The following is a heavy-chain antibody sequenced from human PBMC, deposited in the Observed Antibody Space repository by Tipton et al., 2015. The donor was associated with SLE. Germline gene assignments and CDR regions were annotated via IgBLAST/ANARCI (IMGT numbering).Heavy chain of an antibody. Sequence: TLSLTCTVSGVSISSGNWWTWVRQSTGKGLEWVGEISHSGNINYNPTLKSRLTISVDKYRNQFFLQLTSVTAADTAVYYCARGSSSTRYSFPFGLWGQGSLVTVSS. CDR1: GVSISSGNW. V-gene: IGHV4-4*02. D-gene: IGHD2-21*01. J-gene: IGHJ4*02. CDR2: ISHSGNI. CDR3: ARGSSSTRYSFPFGL.